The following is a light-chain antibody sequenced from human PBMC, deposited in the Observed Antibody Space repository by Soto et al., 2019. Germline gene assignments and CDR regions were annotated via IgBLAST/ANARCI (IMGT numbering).Light chain of an antibody. Sequence: QSVLTQPPSVSAAPGQKVTISCSGSSSNIGNNYVSWYQQLPGTAPKLLIYDNNKRPSGTPDRFSGSKSGTSATLGISGLQTGDEADYYCGTWDSSLSVGFGGGTKLTVL. CDR2: DNN. CDR1: SSNIGNNY. V-gene: IGLV1-51*01. J-gene: IGLJ2*01. CDR3: GTWDSSLSVG.